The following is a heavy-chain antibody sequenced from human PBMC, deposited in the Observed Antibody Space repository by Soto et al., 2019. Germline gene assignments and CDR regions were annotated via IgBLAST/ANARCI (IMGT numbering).Heavy chain of an antibody. CDR3: ARQGFGQLHGLVDV. J-gene: IGHJ6*02. Sequence: SETLSLTCPVSGGSISSSNYYWGWIRQPPGKGLEWIGSIYYSGSTYYNPSLKSRVTISVDTSKNQFSLKVNSVTAADTALYYCARQGFGQLHGLVDVWGPGTTVTVSS. V-gene: IGHV4-39*01. CDR1: GGSISSSNYY. D-gene: IGHD3-10*01. CDR2: IYYSGST.